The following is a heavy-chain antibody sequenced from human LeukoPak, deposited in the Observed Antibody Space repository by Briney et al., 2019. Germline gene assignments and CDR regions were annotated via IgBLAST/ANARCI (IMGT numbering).Heavy chain of an antibody. CDR3: TRVGYIDEGIDY. CDR1: GFPFSSYW. Sequence: TGGSLGLSCVAPGFPFSSYWMTWVRQAPGKGLEWVANIKQDGSKKSYVDSVKGRFTISRDNAKNSLYLQMNSLRAEDTAIYYCTRVGYIDEGIDYWGQGTLVTVSS. CDR2: IKQDGSKK. J-gene: IGHJ4*02. V-gene: IGHV3-7*04. D-gene: IGHD5-24*01.